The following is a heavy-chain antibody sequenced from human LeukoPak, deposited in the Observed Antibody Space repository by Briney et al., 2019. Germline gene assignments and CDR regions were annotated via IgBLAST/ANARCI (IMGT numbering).Heavy chain of an antibody. Sequence: SETLSLTCTVSGGSISSSSAYWGWIRQPPGKGLEWIGSLYYSTNTYYNPSLKSRVTISADTSKNHFSLTLRSVSATDTAVYYCVSPRGFSYGYFDYWGQGTLVTVSS. CDR2: LYYSTNT. J-gene: IGHJ4*02. CDR3: VSPRGFSYGYFDY. D-gene: IGHD5-18*01. V-gene: IGHV4-39*02. CDR1: GGSISSSSAY.